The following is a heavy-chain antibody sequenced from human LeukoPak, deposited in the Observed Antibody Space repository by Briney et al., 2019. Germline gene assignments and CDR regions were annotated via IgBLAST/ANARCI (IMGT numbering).Heavy chain of an antibody. Sequence: SETLSLTCTVSGGSISSYYWSWIRQPAGKGLEWIGRIYTSGITNYNPSLKSRVTMSVDTSKNQFSLKPSSVTAADTAVYYCARDRYKGSYYDSSGHGFWGPGTLVTVSS. CDR3: ARDRYKGSYYDSSGHGF. CDR1: GGSISSYY. V-gene: IGHV4-4*07. CDR2: IYTSGIT. D-gene: IGHD3-22*01. J-gene: IGHJ4*02.